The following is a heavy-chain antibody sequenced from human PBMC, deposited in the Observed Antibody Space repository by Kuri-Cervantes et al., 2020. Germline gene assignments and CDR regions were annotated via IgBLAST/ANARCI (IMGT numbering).Heavy chain of an antibody. D-gene: IGHD5-24*01. V-gene: IGHV4-34*01. J-gene: IGHJ6*03. Sequence: SQTLSLTCAVYGGSFSGYYWSWIRQPPGKGLEWIGEINHSGSTNYNPSLKSRVTISVDTSKNQFSLKLSSVTAADTAVYYCAREVDGYYMDVWGKGTTVTVSS. CDR3: AREVDGYYMDV. CDR1: GGSFSGYY. CDR2: INHSGST.